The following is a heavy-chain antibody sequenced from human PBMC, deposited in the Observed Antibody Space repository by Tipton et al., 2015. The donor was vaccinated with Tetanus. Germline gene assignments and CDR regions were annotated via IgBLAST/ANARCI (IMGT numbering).Heavy chain of an antibody. D-gene: IGHD3-10*01. CDR1: GALLSTGGYS. CDR3: VRGRGSGAQSFGFEH. Sequence: TLSLTCAVSGALLSTGGYSWGWIRQPPGQGLERIGYIYHTGSTYYNPSLRSRVTISAVGSKNHFSLKLTSVTAADTGVYFCVRGRGSGAQSFGFEHWGRGTQVTVSS. J-gene: IGHJ4*02. CDR2: IYHTGST. V-gene: IGHV4-30-2*01.